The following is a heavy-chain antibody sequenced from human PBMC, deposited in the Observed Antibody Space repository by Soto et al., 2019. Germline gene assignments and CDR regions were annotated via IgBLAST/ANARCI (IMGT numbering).Heavy chain of an antibody. CDR1: GGTFSRHA. V-gene: IGHV1-69*01. D-gene: IGHD6-13*01. J-gene: IGHJ5*02. CDR3: ARAAIHGGSWYFWFAP. Sequence: QVQLVQSGSEVKMPGSSVKVSCKTSGGTFSRHAINWVRQAPGQGLEWMGGIIPMFGTTNYAQKFKGRVTISADESRSTANRERSSRRFEAAAVFFCARAAIHGGSWYFWFAPGGKGPLVTVPS. CDR2: IIPMFGTT.